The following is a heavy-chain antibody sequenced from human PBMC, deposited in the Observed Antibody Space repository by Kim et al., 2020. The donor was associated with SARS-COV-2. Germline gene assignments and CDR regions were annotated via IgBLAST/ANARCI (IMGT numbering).Heavy chain of an antibody. V-gene: IGHV4-59*13. J-gene: IGHJ4*02. Sequence: SETLSLTCTVSGGSISSYYWSWIRQPPGKGLEWIGYIHYSGSTNYNPSLTSRVTISVDTSKNHFSLKLSSVTATDTAVYYCARAIRGTSGRFDYWGQGTLVTVSS. D-gene: IGHD3-10*01. CDR2: IHYSGST. CDR1: GGSISSYY. CDR3: ARAIRGTSGRFDY.